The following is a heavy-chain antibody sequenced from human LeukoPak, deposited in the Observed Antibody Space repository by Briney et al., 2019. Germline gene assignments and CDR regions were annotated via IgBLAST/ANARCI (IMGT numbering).Heavy chain of an antibody. CDR2: ITSSGSYI. CDR3: ARAEALKFRDFDY. J-gene: IGHJ4*02. Sequence: GGSLRLSCAASGFAFSNYSMNWVRQAPGKGLEWVSSITSSGSYIYYADSVKGRFTISRDNARNSLYLQMNSLRAEDTAIYYCARAEALKFRDFDYWGQGTLVTVSS. V-gene: IGHV3-21*01. CDR1: GFAFSNYS.